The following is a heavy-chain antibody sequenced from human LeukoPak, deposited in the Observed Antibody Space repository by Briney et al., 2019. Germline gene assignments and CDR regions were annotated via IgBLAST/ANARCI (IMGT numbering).Heavy chain of an antibody. J-gene: IGHJ5*02. CDR2: IKQDGSEK. V-gene: IGHV3-7*03. Sequence: PGGSLRLSCAASGFTFSSYWMSWVRQAPGQGLEWVANIKQDGSEKYYVDSVKGRFTTSRDNAKNSLYLQMNSLRAEDTAVYYCAKDRRGQFDPWGQGTLVTVSS. D-gene: IGHD6-6*01. CDR3: AKDRRGQFDP. CDR1: GFTFSSYW.